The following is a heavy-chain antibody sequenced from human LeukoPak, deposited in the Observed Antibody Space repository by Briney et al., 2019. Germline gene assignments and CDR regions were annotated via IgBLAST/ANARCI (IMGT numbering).Heavy chain of an antibody. Sequence: PGGSLRLSCAASGFTFSTHSMNWVRQAPGKGLEWASSISSSSDYIHYADSLKGRFTISRDNAKNSLYLQMNSLRAEDTAVYYCARDPWGGSSFWGQGTLVTVSS. J-gene: IGHJ4*02. D-gene: IGHD6-6*01. CDR2: ISSSSDYI. V-gene: IGHV3-21*06. CDR1: GFTFSTHS. CDR3: ARDPWGGSSF.